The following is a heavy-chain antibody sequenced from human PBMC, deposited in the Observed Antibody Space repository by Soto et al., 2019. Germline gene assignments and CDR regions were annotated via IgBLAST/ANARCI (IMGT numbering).Heavy chain of an antibody. J-gene: IGHJ4*02. D-gene: IGHD3-10*01. Sequence: QVQLVESGGGVVQPGRSLRLSCAASGFTFSSYTLHWVRQAPGKGLEWVALISYDGNSKYYTDSVRGRFTISRDNSKNTLSLQLSSPRAEDTAVYYCARGRLWLGELWSSMFDYWGQGALVTVSS. CDR1: GFTFSSYT. CDR3: ARGRLWLGELWSSMFDY. V-gene: IGHV3-30-3*01. CDR2: ISYDGNSK.